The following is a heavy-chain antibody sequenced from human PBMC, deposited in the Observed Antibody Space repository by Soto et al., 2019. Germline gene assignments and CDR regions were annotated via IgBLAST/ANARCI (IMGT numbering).Heavy chain of an antibody. D-gene: IGHD6-13*01. J-gene: IGHJ6*02. V-gene: IGHV4-34*01. CDR2: INHSGST. CDR1: GGSFSGYY. Sequence: PSETLSLTCAVYGGSFSGYYWSWIRQPPGKGLEWIGEINHSGSTNYNPSLKSRVTISVDTSKNQFSLKLSSVTAANTAVYYCARDNRVNMAAGRYYYYYGMDVWGQGTTVTVSS. CDR3: ARDNRVNMAAGRYYYYYGMDV.